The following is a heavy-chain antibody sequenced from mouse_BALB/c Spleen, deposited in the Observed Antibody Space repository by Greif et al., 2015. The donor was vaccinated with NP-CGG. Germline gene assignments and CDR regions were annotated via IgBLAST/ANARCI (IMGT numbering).Heavy chain of an antibody. D-gene: IGHD1-1*01. V-gene: IGHV1-82*01. CDR2: IYPGDGDT. CDR3: ARYGSSPHYYAMDY. CDR1: GYEFSSSW. J-gene: IGHJ4*01. Sequence: QVQLKQSGPELVKPGASVKISCKASGYEFSSSWMDWVKQRPGQGLEWIGRIYPGDGDTNYNGKFKGKATLTADKSSSTAYMQLSSLTSVDSAVYFCARYGSSPHYYAMDYWGQGTSVTVSS.